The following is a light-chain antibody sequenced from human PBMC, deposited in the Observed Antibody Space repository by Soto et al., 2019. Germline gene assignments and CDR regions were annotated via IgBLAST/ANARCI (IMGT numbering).Light chain of an antibody. J-gene: IGKJ4*01. Sequence: ETVMTQSPATLSVSLGERATLSCRASQSVNTNLAWYQQKPGQAPRLLIYGASIRATGAPARFSGSGSGTDFTLTISSLQPEDFAVYFCQQYKNWPPVTFGGGTKVEIK. CDR2: GAS. CDR1: QSVNTN. CDR3: QQYKNWPPVT. V-gene: IGKV3-15*01.